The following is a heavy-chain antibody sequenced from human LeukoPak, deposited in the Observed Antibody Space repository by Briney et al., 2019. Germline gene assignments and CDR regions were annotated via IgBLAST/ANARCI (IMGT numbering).Heavy chain of an antibody. CDR3: ARGANWFDP. J-gene: IGHJ5*02. CDR1: GGSFSGYY. CDR2: INHSGST. V-gene: IGHV4-34*01. Sequence: SETLSLTCAVYGGSFSGYYWSWIRQPPGKGLEWIGEINHSGSTIYNPSLKSRVTISVDTSKNQFSLKLNSVTAMDTAVYYCARGANWFDPWGQGTLVTVSS.